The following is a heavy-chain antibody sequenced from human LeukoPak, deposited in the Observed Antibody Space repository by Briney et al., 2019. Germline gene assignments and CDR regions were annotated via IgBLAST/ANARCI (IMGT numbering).Heavy chain of an antibody. D-gene: IGHD3-10*01. CDR3: ARANRITMVRGTMSY. J-gene: IGHJ4*02. Sequence: KPGASVKVSCKASGYTLTGYYMHWVRQAPGQGLEWMGWINPNSGGTNYAQKFQGRVTMTRDTPISTAYMELSRLRSDGTAVYYCARANRITMVRGTMSYWGQGTLVTVSS. CDR1: GYTLTGYY. CDR2: INPNSGGT. V-gene: IGHV1-2*02.